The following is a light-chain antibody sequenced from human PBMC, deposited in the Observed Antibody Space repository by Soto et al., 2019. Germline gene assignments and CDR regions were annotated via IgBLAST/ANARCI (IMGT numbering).Light chain of an antibody. CDR2: GNN. CDR1: DSNIGADYD. V-gene: IGLV1-40*01. CDR3: QSYDMYLSGSVV. J-gene: IGLJ2*01. Sequence: QSVLTQPPSVSGAPGQRVTISCTGSDSNIGADYDVHWYQQLPGTAPKLLIFGNNNRPSGVPDRFSGSKSGTSASLAITGLPAEDAADYYCQSYDMYLSGSVVFGGGTKLTVL.